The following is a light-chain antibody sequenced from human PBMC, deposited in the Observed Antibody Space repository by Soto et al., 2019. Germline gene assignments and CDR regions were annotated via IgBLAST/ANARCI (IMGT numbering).Light chain of an antibody. CDR2: AAS. CDR1: QSVSGN. J-gene: IGKJ2*01. CDR3: QHRTNWEYT. Sequence: EIVMTQSPATLSVSPGERATLSCRASQSVSGNLAWYQQKPGQAPRLLIYAASTRATGIPARFSGSGSGTDFTLTISSLQSEDFAVYSCQHRTNWEYTFGQGTKLEIK. V-gene: IGKV3-15*01.